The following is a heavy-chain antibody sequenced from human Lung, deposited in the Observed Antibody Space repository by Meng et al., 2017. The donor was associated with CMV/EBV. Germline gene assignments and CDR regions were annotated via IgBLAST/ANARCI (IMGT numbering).Heavy chain of an antibody. CDR3: ARAQKSALMTGMGV. D-gene: IGHD3-3*01. CDR1: GFTFDDYT. J-gene: IGHJ6*02. Sequence: SXKISXAASGFTFDDYTMYWVRQTPGKGLEWVSAISWNSAIRDYAGSVKGRSIISRDNAKKTLYLQMNTLRIEDTALYYCARAQKSALMTGMGVWGQGTTVTVSS. CDR2: ISWNSAIR. V-gene: IGHV3-9*01.